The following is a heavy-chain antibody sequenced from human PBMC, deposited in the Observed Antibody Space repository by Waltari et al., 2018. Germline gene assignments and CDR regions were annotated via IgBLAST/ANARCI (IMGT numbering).Heavy chain of an antibody. Sequence: EVQLLQSGTELKKPGTTVKISCQVSGYTFTDYYIHWVQQAPGKGPHWMGLVDPEEGETRYAEKFQGRVTRTADTSTDTAYMELSSLRAEDTAVYYCATALGDRSSASRAFDIWGLGTMITVSS. V-gene: IGHV1-69-2*01. J-gene: IGHJ3*02. CDR2: VDPEEGET. CDR1: GYTFTDYY. CDR3: ATALGDRSSASRAFDI. D-gene: IGHD3-10*01.